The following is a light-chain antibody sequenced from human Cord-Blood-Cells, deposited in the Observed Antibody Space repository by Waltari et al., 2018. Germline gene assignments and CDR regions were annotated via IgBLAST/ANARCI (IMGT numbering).Light chain of an antibody. Sequence: QSVLTQPPSASGTPGQRVTISSSGSSSTIGSNYVYWYQQLPGTAPKLRIYRNNQRPSGVPDRFSGSKSGTSASLAISGLRSEDEADYYCAAWDDSLSGWVFGGGTKLTVL. CDR2: RNN. CDR1: SSTIGSNY. J-gene: IGLJ3*02. CDR3: AAWDDSLSGWV. V-gene: IGLV1-47*01.